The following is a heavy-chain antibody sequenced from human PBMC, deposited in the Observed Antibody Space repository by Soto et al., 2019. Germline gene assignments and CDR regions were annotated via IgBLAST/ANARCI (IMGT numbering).Heavy chain of an antibody. D-gene: IGHD5-18*01. Sequence: ASVKVSCKASGYTFTSYAMHWVRQAPGQRLEWMGWINAGNGNTKYSQKFQGRVTITRDTSASTAYMELSSLRSEDTAVYYCARVYSYGPYFDYWGQGTLVTVSS. CDR3: ARVYSYGPYFDY. V-gene: IGHV1-3*01. CDR2: INAGNGNT. CDR1: GYTFTSYA. J-gene: IGHJ4*02.